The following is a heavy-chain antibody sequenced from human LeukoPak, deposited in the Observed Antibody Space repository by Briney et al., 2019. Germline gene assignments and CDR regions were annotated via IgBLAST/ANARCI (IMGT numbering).Heavy chain of an antibody. CDR2: ISSSSSYI. V-gene: IGHV3-21*01. J-gene: IGHJ3*02. CDR1: GFTFSSYS. Sequence: GGSLRLSCAASGFTFSSYSMNWVRQAPGKGLEWVSSISSSSSYIYYADSVKGRFTISRDNAKNSLYLQMNSLRAEDTAVYYCARDHSSWSLPPWGAFDIWDQGTMVTVSS. D-gene: IGHD6-13*01. CDR3: ARDHSSWSLPPWGAFDI.